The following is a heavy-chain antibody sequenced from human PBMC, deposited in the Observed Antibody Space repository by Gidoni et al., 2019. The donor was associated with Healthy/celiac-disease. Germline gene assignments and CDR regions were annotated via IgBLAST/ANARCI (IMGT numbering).Heavy chain of an antibody. Sequence: QVQLQESGTGLVKPSETLALTCTVSGGSISSYYWSWIRQPPGKGLEWIGYIYYSGSTNYNPSLKSRVTISVDTSKNQFSLKLSSVTAADTAVYYCARDLPRYSSSWSDAFDIWGQGTMVTVSS. D-gene: IGHD6-13*01. CDR1: GGSISSYY. CDR3: ARDLPRYSSSWSDAFDI. V-gene: IGHV4-59*01. J-gene: IGHJ3*02. CDR2: IYYSGST.